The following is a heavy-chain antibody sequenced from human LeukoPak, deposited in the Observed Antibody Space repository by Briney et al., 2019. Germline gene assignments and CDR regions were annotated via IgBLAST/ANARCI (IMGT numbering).Heavy chain of an antibody. J-gene: IGHJ4*02. V-gene: IGHV4-59*08. CDR3: ARVGHIVAAGTYGY. CDR2: IFYSGSP. D-gene: IGHD6-13*01. CDR1: GVSISSYY. Sequence: SETLSLTCTVSGVSISSYYWSWIRQPPGEGLEWIGNIFYSGSPNYKSSLMSRVTTSFDTSKNQFSLKLSSVTAADTAVYYCARVGHIVAAGTYGYWGQGTLVTVSS.